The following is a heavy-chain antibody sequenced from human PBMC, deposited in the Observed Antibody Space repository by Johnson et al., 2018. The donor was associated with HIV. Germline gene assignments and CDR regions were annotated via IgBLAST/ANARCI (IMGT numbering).Heavy chain of an antibody. CDR2: ISSSGSTR. Sequence: EVQLVESGGGVVQPGRSLRLSCAASGFTFSSYGMHWVRQAPGKGLEWISYISSSGSTRYYADSVKGRFTISRDNAKNSLYLQMNSLRAEDTALYYCARAGSENYALGAFDIWGQGTMVTVSS. CDR3: ARAGSENYALGAFDI. J-gene: IGHJ3*02. D-gene: IGHD2-2*01. V-gene: IGHV3-48*04. CDR1: GFTFSSYG.